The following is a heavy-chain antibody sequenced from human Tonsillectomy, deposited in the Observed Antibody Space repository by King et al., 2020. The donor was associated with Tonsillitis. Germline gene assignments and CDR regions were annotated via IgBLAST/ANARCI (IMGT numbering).Heavy chain of an antibody. J-gene: IGHJ6*02. V-gene: IGHV3-30*03. Sequence: VQLVESGGGVVQPGRSLRLSCATSGFSFNYYGMHWVRQAPGKGLEWVATISFDGSNKYYADSVKGRFTISSDNSKKTLYLQMNSLRGEDTAVYYCARDRRIAARPSGGYYGMDVWGRGTTVTASS. CDR3: ARDRRIAARPSGGYYGMDV. CDR2: ISFDGSNK. CDR1: GFSFNYYG. D-gene: IGHD6-6*01.